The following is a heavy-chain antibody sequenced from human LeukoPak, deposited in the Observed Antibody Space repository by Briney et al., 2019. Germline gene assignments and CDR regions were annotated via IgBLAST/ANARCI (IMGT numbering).Heavy chain of an antibody. CDR3: ARLKDIVVVPAAMDAFDI. J-gene: IGHJ3*02. CDR2: INHSGST. CDR1: GGSFSGYY. Sequence: PSETLSLTCAVYGGSFSGYYWSWIRQPPGKGLEWIGEINHSGSTNYNPSLKSRVTISVDTSKNQFSLKLSSVTAADTAVYYCARLKDIVVVPAAMDAFDIWGQGTMVTVSS. D-gene: IGHD2-2*01. V-gene: IGHV4-34*01.